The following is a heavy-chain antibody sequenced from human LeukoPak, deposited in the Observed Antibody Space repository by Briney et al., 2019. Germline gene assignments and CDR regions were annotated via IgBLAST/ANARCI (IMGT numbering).Heavy chain of an antibody. J-gene: IGHJ5*02. CDR2: IYTSGST. V-gene: IGHV4-4*07. CDR3: ARASSSSWFDP. Sequence: WETLTLTCTVSGGSISSYYWSWIRQPTGKGLEWIGRIYTSGSTNYNPSLKSRVTMSVDTSKNQFSLKLSSVTAADTAVYYCARASSSSWFDPWGQGILVTVSS. D-gene: IGHD6-6*01. CDR1: GGSISSYY.